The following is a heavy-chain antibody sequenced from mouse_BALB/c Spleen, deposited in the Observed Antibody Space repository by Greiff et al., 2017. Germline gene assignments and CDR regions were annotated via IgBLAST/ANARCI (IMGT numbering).Heavy chain of an antibody. J-gene: IGHJ4*01. CDR2: IYPGDGDT. CDR3: ARSDYRYLDY. Sequence: VQLQQSGAELARPGASVKLSCKASGYTFTSYWMQWVKQRPGQGLEWIGAIYPGDGDTRYTQKFKGKATLTADKSSSTAYMQLSSLASEDSAVYYCARSDYRYLDYWGQGTSVTVSS. V-gene: IGHV1-87*01. D-gene: IGHD2-14*01. CDR1: GYTFTSYW.